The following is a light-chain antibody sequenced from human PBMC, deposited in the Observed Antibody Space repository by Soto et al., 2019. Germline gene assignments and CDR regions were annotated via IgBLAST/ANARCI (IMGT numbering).Light chain of an antibody. Sequence: QSVLTQPPSVSGAPGQRVTITWTASSSNIGAGYDVHWYQQLPGTAPKLLIYGNSNRPSGVPDRFSGSKSGTSASLAITGLQAEDEADYYCQSYDSSLSGYVVFGGGTKLTVL. CDR1: SSNIGAGYD. CDR2: GNS. J-gene: IGLJ2*01. CDR3: QSYDSSLSGYVV. V-gene: IGLV1-40*01.